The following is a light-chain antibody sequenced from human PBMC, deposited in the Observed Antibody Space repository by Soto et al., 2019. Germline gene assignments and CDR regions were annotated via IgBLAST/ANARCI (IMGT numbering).Light chain of an antibody. Sequence: EIVMTQSPATLSVSPGERATLSCRSSQGVGSDLAWYQQKPGQAPRLVIYDIFTRATGVPPRISGSGSGTEFTLTISRLQSEDFAVYYCQQYNSWPLTFGGGTKVDIK. CDR2: DIF. CDR3: QQYNSWPLT. J-gene: IGKJ4*01. CDR1: QGVGSD. V-gene: IGKV3D-15*01.